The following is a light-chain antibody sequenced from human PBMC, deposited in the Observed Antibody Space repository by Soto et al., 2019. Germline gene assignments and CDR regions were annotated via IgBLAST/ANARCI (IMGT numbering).Light chain of an antibody. CDR2: DAS. CDR3: QQRSNWPIT. CDR1: QSVSSY. V-gene: IGKV3-11*01. Sequence: EIVLTQSPATLCLSPGERATLPCRASQSVSSYLAWYQQKPGQAPRLLIYDASNRATGIPARFSGSGSGTDFTLTISSLEPEDFAVYYCQQRSNWPITFGQGTRLEIK. J-gene: IGKJ5*01.